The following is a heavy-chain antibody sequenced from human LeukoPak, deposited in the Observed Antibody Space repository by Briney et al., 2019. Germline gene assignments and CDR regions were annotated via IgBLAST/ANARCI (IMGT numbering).Heavy chain of an antibody. CDR1: GFTFSSYS. D-gene: IGHD6-6*01. Sequence: GGSLRLSCAASGFTFSSYSMNWVRQAPGKGLEWVSSISSSSSYIYYADSVKGRFTISRDNAKNSLYLQMNSLRAEDTAVYYCARDGLEKGSSSDYWGQGTLVTVSS. V-gene: IGHV3-21*01. J-gene: IGHJ4*02. CDR2: ISSSSSYI. CDR3: ARDGLEKGSSSDY.